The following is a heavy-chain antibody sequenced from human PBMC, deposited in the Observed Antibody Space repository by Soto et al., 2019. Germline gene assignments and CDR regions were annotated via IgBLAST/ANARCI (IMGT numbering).Heavy chain of an antibody. CDR3: ATKRTTVSYYYYGMDV. CDR2: ISGSGGST. V-gene: IGHV3-23*01. Sequence: GGSLRLSCAASGFTFSSYAMSWVRQAPGKGLEWVSAISGSGGSTYYADSVKGRFTISRDNSRNTLYLQMNSLRAEDTAVYYCATKRTTVSYYYYGMDVWGQGTTVTVSS. D-gene: IGHD4-4*01. J-gene: IGHJ6*02. CDR1: GFTFSSYA.